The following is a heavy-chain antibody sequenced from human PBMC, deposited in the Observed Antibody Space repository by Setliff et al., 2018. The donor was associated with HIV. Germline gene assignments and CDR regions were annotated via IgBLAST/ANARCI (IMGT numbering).Heavy chain of an antibody. J-gene: IGHJ6*03. CDR2: IYYSGST. Sequence: TSETLSLTCNVSGGSINSGGYYWSWIRQHPGKGLEWIGYIYYSGSTYYNPSLKSLGTISVDTSKNQFSLKLSSVTAADTAVYYCARARGGCSGGSCPAHHYYYYMDVWGKGTTVT. CDR1: GGSINSGGYY. CDR3: ARARGGCSGGSCPAHHYYYYMDV. D-gene: IGHD2-15*01. V-gene: IGHV4-31*01.